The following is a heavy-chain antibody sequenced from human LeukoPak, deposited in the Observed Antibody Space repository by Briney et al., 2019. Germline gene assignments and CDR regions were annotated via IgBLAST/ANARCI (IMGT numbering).Heavy chain of an antibody. CDR1: GYSISSGYY. CDR2: IYHSGST. V-gene: IGHV4-38-2*02. CDR3: ARSFSGFDSDFDY. D-gene: IGHD5-12*01. Sequence: SETLSLTCTVSGYSISSGYYWTWIRQPPGKGLEWIGNIYHSGSTYYNPSLKSRITISMDTSKNHFSLKLSSVTAADTALYYCARSFSGFDSDFDYWGQGTLVTVTS. J-gene: IGHJ4*02.